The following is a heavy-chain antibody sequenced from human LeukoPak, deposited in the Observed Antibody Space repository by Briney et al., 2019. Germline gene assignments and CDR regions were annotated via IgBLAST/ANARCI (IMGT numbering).Heavy chain of an antibody. V-gene: IGHV4-30-2*03. CDR1: GGSISSGGYS. CDR3: AREEYSSDWYGHDS. J-gene: IGHJ4*02. D-gene: IGHD6-13*01. Sequence: SETLSLTRAVSGGSISSGGYSWSWIRQPPGKGLEWIGSIYYTGTTFDNPSLKSRVTLSVDTSKNQFSLRLTSVTAADTAFYYCAREEYSSDWYGHDSWGQGTLVTVSS. CDR2: IYYTGTT.